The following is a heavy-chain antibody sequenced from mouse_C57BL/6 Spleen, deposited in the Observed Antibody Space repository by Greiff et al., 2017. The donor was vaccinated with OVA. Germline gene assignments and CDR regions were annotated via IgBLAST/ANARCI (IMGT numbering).Heavy chain of an antibody. CDR2: IYPGSGST. CDR1: GYTFTSYW. D-gene: IGHD1-1*01. J-gene: IGHJ4*01. CDR3: ARGGFYYYGSTRNAMDY. V-gene: IGHV1-55*01. Sequence: VQLKQPGAELVKPGASVKMSCKASGYTFTSYWITWVKQRPGQGLEWIGDIYPGSGSTNYNEKFKSKATLTVDTSSSTAYMQLSSLTSEDSAVYYCARGGFYYYGSTRNAMDYWGQGTSVTVSS.